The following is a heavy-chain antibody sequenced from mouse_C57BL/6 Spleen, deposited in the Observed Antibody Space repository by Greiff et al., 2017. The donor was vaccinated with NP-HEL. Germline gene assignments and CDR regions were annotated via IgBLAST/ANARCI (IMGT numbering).Heavy chain of an antibody. D-gene: IGHD2-1*01. V-gene: IGHV5-15*01. J-gene: IGHJ4*01. CDR2: ISNLAFSI. Sequence: EVQGVESGGGLVQPGGSLKLSCAASGFTFSDYGMAWVRQAPRKGPEWVAFISNLAFSIYYADTVTGRFTISRENAKNPLYLEMISLRSEDTAMYYFARQGNYGDAMDYWGQGTSVTVSS. CDR1: GFTFSDYG. CDR3: ARQGNYGDAMDY.